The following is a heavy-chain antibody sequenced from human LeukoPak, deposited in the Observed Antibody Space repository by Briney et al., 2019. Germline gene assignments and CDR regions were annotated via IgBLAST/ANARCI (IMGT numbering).Heavy chain of an antibody. CDR1: GGSINTYY. D-gene: IGHD3-9*01. CDR2: IYSRGST. CDR3: ARGFDDYDVLLGYEY. J-gene: IGHJ4*02. V-gene: IGHV4-59*01. Sequence: SETLSLTCTVSGGSINTYYWGWIRQTPGKGLEWIGYIYSRGSTNYNPSPKSRVTISVDTSKNQFSLKLTSVTAADTAVYYCARGFDDYDVLLGYEYWGQGILVTVSS.